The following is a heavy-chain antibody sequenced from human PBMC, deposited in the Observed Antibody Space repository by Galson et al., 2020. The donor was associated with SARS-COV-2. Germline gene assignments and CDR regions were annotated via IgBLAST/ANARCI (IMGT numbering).Heavy chain of an antibody. Sequence: ASETLSLICTVSGGSINSGSYYWGWVRQPPGKGLEWIGNIDNNGNTYYSPSLNSRVTMSVDTSKNHFSLKLRSVTAADTGVYYCARSSDISGWRTPFDYWGQGSLVTVSS. CDR2: IDNNGNT. CDR1: GGSINSGSYY. D-gene: IGHD6-19*01. CDR3: ARSSDISGWRTPFDY. V-gene: IGHV4-39*02. J-gene: IGHJ4*02.